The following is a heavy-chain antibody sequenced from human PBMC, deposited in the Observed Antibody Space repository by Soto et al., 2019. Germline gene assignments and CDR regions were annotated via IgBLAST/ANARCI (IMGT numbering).Heavy chain of an antibody. CDR2: VNPNSGNT. Sequence: QVQLVQSGAEVEKPGASVKVSCKASGYTFTSYDINWVRQATGQGLEWVGWVNPNSGNTGYAQKFQGRVTMTKNTSISTAYMELSSLRSEDTAVYYCAREGYSSSSGPRGNWFDPWGQGTLVTVSS. D-gene: IGHD6-6*01. V-gene: IGHV1-8*01. CDR3: AREGYSSSSGPRGNWFDP. J-gene: IGHJ5*02. CDR1: GYTFTSYD.